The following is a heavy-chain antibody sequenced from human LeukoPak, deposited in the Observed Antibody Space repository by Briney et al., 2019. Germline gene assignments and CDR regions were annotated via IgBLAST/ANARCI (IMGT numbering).Heavy chain of an antibody. V-gene: IGHV4-31*03. CDR1: GGSISSGGYY. J-gene: IGHJ4*02. CDR2: IYYSGST. D-gene: IGHD5-12*01. CDR3: ARGDIKLGGLGPDY. Sequence: PSETLSLTCTVSGGSISSGGYYWSWIRQHPGKGLEWIGYIYYSGSTYYNPSLKSRVTISVDTSKNQFSLELSSVTAADTAVYYCARGDIKLGGLGPDYWGQGTLVTVSS.